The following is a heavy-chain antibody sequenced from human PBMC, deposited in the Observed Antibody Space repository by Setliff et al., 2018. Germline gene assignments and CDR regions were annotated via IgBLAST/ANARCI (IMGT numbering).Heavy chain of an antibody. Sequence: ASVKVSCKASGGTFSSYAISWVRQAPGQGLEWMGGIIPILGIANYAQKFQGRVTITRDTSASTVYMELNSLTSEDTAIYYCARDATYSITWYYWFDPWGQGTLVTVSS. V-gene: IGHV1-69*10. D-gene: IGHD6-13*01. J-gene: IGHJ5*02. CDR3: ARDATYSITWYYWFDP. CDR2: IIPILGIA. CDR1: GGTFSSYA.